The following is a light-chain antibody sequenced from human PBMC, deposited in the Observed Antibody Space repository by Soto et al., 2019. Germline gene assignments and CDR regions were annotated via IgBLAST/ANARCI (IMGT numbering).Light chain of an antibody. Sequence: DIQMTQSPSSLSASVGDRVTITCRASQSISSYLNWYQQKPGKAPKFLIYKASNLESGVPSRFSGSGSGTKFTLTIASLQPDDFATYYCQQYETFSGTFGPGTKVDIK. CDR3: QQYETFSGT. J-gene: IGKJ1*01. CDR1: QSISSY. CDR2: KAS. V-gene: IGKV1-5*03.